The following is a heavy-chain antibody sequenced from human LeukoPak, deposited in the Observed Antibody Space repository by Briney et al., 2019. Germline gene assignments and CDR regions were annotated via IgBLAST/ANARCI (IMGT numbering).Heavy chain of an antibody. CDR1: GASISSYY. Sequence: PSETLSLTCTVSGASISSYYWSWIRQPAGKGLEWIGRIYTSGSTNYNPSLKSPITMSVDTSKNQFSLKLSSVTAADTALYYCATSSGWYDVLDYWGQGTLVTVSS. CDR2: IYTSGST. CDR3: ATSSGWYDVLDY. J-gene: IGHJ4*02. V-gene: IGHV4-4*07. D-gene: IGHD6-19*01.